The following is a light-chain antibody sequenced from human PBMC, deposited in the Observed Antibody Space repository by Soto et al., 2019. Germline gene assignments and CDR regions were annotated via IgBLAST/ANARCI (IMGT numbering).Light chain of an antibody. V-gene: IGKV3-15*01. J-gene: IGKJ2*03. CDR1: QSLNDE. Sequence: DRVRTQSPATLSVSPGERVTLSCRASQSLNDELAWYQQKPGQAPMLLISGASTRATGLAARFSGSGSGTEFTLTISSLQSEDLAVYYCQQYNNWPYSFGQGTKVDIK. CDR2: GAS. CDR3: QQYNNWPYS.